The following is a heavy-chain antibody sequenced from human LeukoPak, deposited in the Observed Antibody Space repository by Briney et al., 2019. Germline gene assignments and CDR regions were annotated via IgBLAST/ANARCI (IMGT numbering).Heavy chain of an antibody. CDR3: ARLPARATIKTIDY. Sequence: SETLSLTCAVYGASFSGYYWVWIRQPPGKGLEWIGEINHSGSTNYNPSLKSRVTISVDTSKNQFSLKLSSVTAADTAVYYCARLPARATIKTIDYWGQGTLVTVSS. J-gene: IGHJ4*02. D-gene: IGHD5-12*01. CDR1: GASFSGYY. V-gene: IGHV4-34*01. CDR2: INHSGST.